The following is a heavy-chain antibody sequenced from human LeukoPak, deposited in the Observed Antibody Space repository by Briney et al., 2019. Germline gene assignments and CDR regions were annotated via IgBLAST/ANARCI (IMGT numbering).Heavy chain of an antibody. J-gene: IGHJ3*02. D-gene: IGHD3-22*01. Sequence: PGGSLRLSCAASAFTFSSYAMSWVRQAPGKGLEWVSAISGRGGSTYYADSVKGRFTISRDNSKNTLCLQMSSLRAEDTAVYYCSKGLGYYCDSSGGAFDIWGQGTMVTVSS. CDR3: SKGLGYYCDSSGGAFDI. V-gene: IGHV3-23*01. CDR2: ISGRGGST. CDR1: AFTFSSYA.